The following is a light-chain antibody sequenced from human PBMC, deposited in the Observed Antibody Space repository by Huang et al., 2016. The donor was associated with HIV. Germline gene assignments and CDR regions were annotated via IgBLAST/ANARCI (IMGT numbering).Light chain of an antibody. CDR1: QKVFSN. Sequence: EIVMTHSPGPLSVSPGERGTLSCRAGQKVFSNLAWYQQKPGQAPRLLIYGATTRATGIPARFSGSGSGTEFTLTITSLQSEDFAVYYCQQYNNWPWTFGQGTKVEIK. J-gene: IGKJ1*01. CDR2: GAT. CDR3: QQYNNWPWT. V-gene: IGKV3-15*01.